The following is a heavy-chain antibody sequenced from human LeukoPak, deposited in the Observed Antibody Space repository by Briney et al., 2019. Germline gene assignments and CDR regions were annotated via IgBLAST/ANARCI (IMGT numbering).Heavy chain of an antibody. V-gene: IGHV3-74*01. CDR3: AREGGDMDV. D-gene: IGHD3-16*01. J-gene: IGHJ6*02. Sequence: GGSLRLSCAASGSTFSTYWMHWVRQAPGKGLEWVSRVDSGGSFTNYADPVKGRFTISRDNSKNTLYLQMNSLTTEDTAVYYCAREGGDMDVWGQGTTVTVSS. CDR2: VDSGGSFT. CDR1: GSTFSTYW.